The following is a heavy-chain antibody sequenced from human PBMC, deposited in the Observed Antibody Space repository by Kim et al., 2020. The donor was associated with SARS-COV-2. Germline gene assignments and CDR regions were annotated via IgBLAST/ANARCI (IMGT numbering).Heavy chain of an antibody. V-gene: IGHV1-3*01. J-gene: IGHJ5*02. D-gene: IGHD3-3*01. CDR1: GYTFTRYA. CDR2: INAGNGNT. Sequence: ASVKVSCKASGYTFTRYAMHWVRQAPGQRVEWMGWINAGNGNTKYSQKFQGRVTITRDTSASTAYMVLSSLRSEDTAVYYCARDSRIFGVVVDPWGQGTLVTVSS. CDR3: ARDSRIFGVVVDP.